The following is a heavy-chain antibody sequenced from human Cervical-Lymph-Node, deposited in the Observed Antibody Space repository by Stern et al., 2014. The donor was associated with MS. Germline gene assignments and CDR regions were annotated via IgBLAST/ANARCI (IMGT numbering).Heavy chain of an antibody. CDR3: ANGGTTWN. CDR1: DLAFSRYW. Sequence: VQLVESGGGEVQPGGSLRLSCVASDLAFSRYWMNWVRQAPGKGLQWVANIIQAGSEKYYVDSGKGRFTISRDNAKKSLYLQMNNLRSEDTAVYYCANGGTTWNWGQGTLVTVSS. V-gene: IGHV3-7*03. D-gene: IGHD1-1*01. CDR2: IIQAGSEK. J-gene: IGHJ4*02.